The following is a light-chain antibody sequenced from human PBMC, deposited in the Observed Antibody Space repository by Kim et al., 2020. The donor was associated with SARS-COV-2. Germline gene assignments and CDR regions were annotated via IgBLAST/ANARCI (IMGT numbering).Light chain of an antibody. Sequence: DIQMTQSPSSLSAYLGDRVTITCRASQSSSTWVAWYQQKPGKAPKLLIYKASTLESGVPSRFSGSGSGTEFTLTISSLQPDDFATYYCQQYYSYSRTFGQGTKVDIK. V-gene: IGKV1-5*03. CDR3: QQYYSYSRT. J-gene: IGKJ1*01. CDR1: QSSSTW. CDR2: KAS.